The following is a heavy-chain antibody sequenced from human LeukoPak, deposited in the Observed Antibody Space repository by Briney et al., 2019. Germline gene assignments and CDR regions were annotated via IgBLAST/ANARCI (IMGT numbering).Heavy chain of an antibody. CDR3: ARGLAKGVDY. Sequence: AASLSLTCAVYGGSFSGYYWGWIRQPPGKGMEWIGEINHSGSTNYNPSLKSRVTISVDTCKNQFSLKLSAVTAADTAVYYCARGLAKGVDYWGQGTLVTVPS. J-gene: IGHJ4*02. V-gene: IGHV4-34*01. CDR1: GGSFSGYY. CDR2: INHSGST. D-gene: IGHD3-16*01.